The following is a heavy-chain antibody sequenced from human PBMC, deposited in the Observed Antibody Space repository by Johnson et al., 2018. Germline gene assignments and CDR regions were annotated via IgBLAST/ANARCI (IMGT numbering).Heavy chain of an antibody. D-gene: IGHD6-19*01. V-gene: IGHV4-4*02. CDR3: ARGGVAVADGVSDI. CDR1: GGSISPSNW. J-gene: IGHJ3*02. Sequence: QVQLQESGPGLVKPSGTLSLTYVVSGGSISPSNWWTWVRQPPGKGLEWIGELYRRGSTNSHPSLMSRVTLSIDKSKNHFSLKLSAVTAADAAGCYCARGGVAVADGVSDIWGQWTMVTLAA. CDR2: LYRRGST.